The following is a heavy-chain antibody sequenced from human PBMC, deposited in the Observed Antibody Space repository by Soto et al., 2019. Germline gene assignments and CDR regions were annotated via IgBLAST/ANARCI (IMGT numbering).Heavy chain of an antibody. D-gene: IGHD3-22*01. CDR1: GGSISSGDYF. J-gene: IGHJ4*02. Sequence: TSETLSLTCTVSGGSISSGDYFWNWIRQPPGKGLEWIGSIYYTGNTYYSPSLKSRVTISVDTSKNQFSLKLNSVTAADTAVYYCARGSGYWHDIFDYWGQGSLITVSS. V-gene: IGHV4-30-4*01. CDR2: IYYTGNT. CDR3: ARGSGYWHDIFDY.